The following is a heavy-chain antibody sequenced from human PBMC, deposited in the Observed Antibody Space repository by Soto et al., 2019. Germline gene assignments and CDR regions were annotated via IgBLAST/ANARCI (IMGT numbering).Heavy chain of an antibody. J-gene: IGHJ4*02. CDR1: GGSISSYY. Sequence: QVQLQESGPGLVKPSETLFLTCTVSGGSISSYYWSWIRQPPGKGLEWIGYIYYSGSTNYNPSLKSRVTISVDTSKNQFSLKLSSVTAADTAVYYCARAYCGGDCYSSPAFSFDYWGQGTLVTVSS. D-gene: IGHD2-21*02. V-gene: IGHV4-59*01. CDR3: ARAYCGGDCYSSPAFSFDY. CDR2: IYYSGST.